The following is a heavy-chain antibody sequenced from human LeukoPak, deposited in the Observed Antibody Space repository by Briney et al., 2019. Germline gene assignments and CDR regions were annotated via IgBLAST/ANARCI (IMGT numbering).Heavy chain of an antibody. V-gene: IGHV4-61*05. J-gene: IGHJ6*02. Sequence: SETLSLTCTVSGGSISSSTYYWGWIRQPPGKGLEWIGYIYNSGSTNYNPSLKGRVTISVDTSKNQFSLKLSSVTAADTAVYYCASEQLGPNGMDVWGQGTTVTVSS. CDR3: ASEQLGPNGMDV. CDR1: GGSISSSTYY. D-gene: IGHD6-6*01. CDR2: IYNSGST.